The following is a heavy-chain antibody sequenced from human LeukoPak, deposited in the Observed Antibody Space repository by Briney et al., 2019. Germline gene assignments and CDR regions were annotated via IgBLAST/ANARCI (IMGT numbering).Heavy chain of an antibody. Sequence: PSETLSLTCTVSGGSINNGGYYWSWIRQHPGKGLEWIGYIYYSGSSYYNPSLRSRVTISVDTSKNHFSLKLSSVTAADTAVYYCARGRGRLNGWLHWGQGTLVTVSS. CDR2: IYYSGSS. J-gene: IGHJ4*02. CDR1: GGSINNGGYY. V-gene: IGHV4-31*03. CDR3: ARGRGRLNGWLH. D-gene: IGHD5-12*01.